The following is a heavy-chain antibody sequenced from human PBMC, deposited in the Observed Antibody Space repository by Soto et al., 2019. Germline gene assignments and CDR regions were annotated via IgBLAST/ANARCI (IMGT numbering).Heavy chain of an antibody. D-gene: IGHD2-15*01. CDR1: GYTFTSYG. J-gene: IGHJ3*02. Sequence: ASVKVSCKASGYTFTSYGISWVRQAPGQGLEWMGWISAYNGNTNYAQKLQGRVTMTTDTSTSTAYMELRSLRSDDTAVYYCARDSPVVVAVDAFDIWGQGTMVTVSS. CDR3: ARDSPVVVAVDAFDI. V-gene: IGHV1-18*01. CDR2: ISAYNGNT.